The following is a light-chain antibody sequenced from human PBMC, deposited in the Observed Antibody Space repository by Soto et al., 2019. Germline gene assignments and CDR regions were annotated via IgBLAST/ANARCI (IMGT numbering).Light chain of an antibody. J-gene: IGLJ2*01. CDR2: NNN. CDR1: SSNIGAGYD. V-gene: IGLV1-40*01. Sequence: QSVLTQPPSVSGAPGQRVTISCTGSSSNIGAGYDVHWYQQLPGTAPKLLIHNNNNRPSGVPDRFSGSKSGTSASLAITGLQAEDEAYYYCQSYDSTLSVVFGGGTQLTVL. CDR3: QSYDSTLSVV.